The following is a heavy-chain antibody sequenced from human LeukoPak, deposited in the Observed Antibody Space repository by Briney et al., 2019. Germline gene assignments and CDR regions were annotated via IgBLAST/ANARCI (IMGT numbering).Heavy chain of an antibody. D-gene: IGHD1-26*01. CDR2: IYYSGST. CDR1: GGSISSSSYY. Sequence: SETLSLTCIVSGGSISSSSYYWGWIRQPPGKGLEWIGSIYYSGSTYYNPSLKSRVTISVDTSKNQFSLKLSSVTAADTAVYYCARYRGYFDYWGQGTLVTVSS. J-gene: IGHJ4*02. CDR3: ARYRGYFDY. V-gene: IGHV4-39*07.